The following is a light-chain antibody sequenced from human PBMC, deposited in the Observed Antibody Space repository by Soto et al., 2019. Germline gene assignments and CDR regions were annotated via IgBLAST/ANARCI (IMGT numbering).Light chain of an antibody. J-gene: IGLJ2*01. CDR3: SSYTTSSTPVV. Sequence: QSALTQPASVSGSPGQSITISCTGTSSDVGSYNYVSCYQQYPGKAPKLMIYDVSNRTSGVSYRFSGSKSGNTASLTISGLPAEDEADYYCSSYTTSSTPVVFGGGTKLTVL. CDR2: DVS. CDR1: SSDVGSYNY. V-gene: IGLV2-14*01.